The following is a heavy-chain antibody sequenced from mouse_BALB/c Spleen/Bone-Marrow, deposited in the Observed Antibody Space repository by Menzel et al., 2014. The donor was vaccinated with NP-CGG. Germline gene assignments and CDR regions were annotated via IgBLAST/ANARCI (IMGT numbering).Heavy chain of an antibody. J-gene: IGHJ1*01. D-gene: IGHD2-1*01. CDR1: GFTFXDYY. V-gene: IGHV7-3*02. CDR2: IRNKANGYTT. CDR3: ARDISYGNYWYFDG. Sequence: EVMLVESGGGLVQPGGSLRLSCATSGFTFXDYYMSWVRQPPGKALEWLGFIRNKANGYTTEYSASVKGRFTISRDNSQSILYLQMITLRSVNSAAYYGARDISYGNYWYFDGWGAGTTLTVSS.